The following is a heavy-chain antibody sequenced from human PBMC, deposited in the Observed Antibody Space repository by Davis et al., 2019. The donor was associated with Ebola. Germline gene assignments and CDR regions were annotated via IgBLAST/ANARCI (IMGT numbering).Heavy chain of an antibody. CDR1: GGSFSGYY. V-gene: IGHV4-30-2*01. D-gene: IGHD3-22*01. CDR2: IYHSGST. Sequence: SETLSLTCAVYGGSFSGYYWSWIRQPPGKGLEWIGYIYHSGSTYYNPSLKSRVTISVDRSKNQFSLKLSSVTAADTAVYYCARVITMIEAGWFDPWGQGTLVTVSS. J-gene: IGHJ5*02. CDR3: ARVITMIEAGWFDP.